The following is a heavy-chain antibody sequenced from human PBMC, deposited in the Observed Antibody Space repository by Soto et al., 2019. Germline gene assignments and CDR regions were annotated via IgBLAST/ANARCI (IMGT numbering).Heavy chain of an antibody. V-gene: IGHV3-23*01. CDR3: AKGAYGGNGWYCFDY. CDR1: GFSFSSYA. J-gene: IGHJ4*02. D-gene: IGHD6-19*01. CDR2: IGGSGGST. Sequence: GGSLRLSCAASGFSFSSYAMSWVRQAPGKGLEWDSGIGGSGGSTYYADSVKGRFTISRDNSKNTLYLQMSSQRAEDTAKYYCAKGAYGGNGWYCFDYWGQGSMVTASS.